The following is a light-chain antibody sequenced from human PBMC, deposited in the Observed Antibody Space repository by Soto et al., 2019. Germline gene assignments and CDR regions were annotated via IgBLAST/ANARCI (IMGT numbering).Light chain of an antibody. V-gene: IGKV3D-15*01. J-gene: IGKJ4*01. CDR3: QQYNSWPLT. Sequence: EIVMTQSPATLSVSPGERITLSCKASQSVSSNYLAWYQQNPGQAPRLVIYDIFTRATGVPTRISGSGSGTEFTLTISSLQSEDFAVYYCQQYNSWPLTFGGGTKVDIK. CDR2: DIF. CDR1: QSVSSN.